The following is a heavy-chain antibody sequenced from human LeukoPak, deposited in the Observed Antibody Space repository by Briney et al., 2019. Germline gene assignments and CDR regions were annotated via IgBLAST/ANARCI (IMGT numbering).Heavy chain of an antibody. CDR1: GYTFTDYY. D-gene: IGHD2-2*01. V-gene: IGHV1-2*02. J-gene: IGHJ4*02. CDR3: ARANFLYCSSTCLFDY. CDR2: INPNDGDT. Sequence: ASVKVSCKASGYTFTDYYMHWVRQAPGQGFEWMGWINPNDGDTNYAQKFQGRVTMTRDTSISTAHMEVSRLRSDYTAVYYCARANFLYCSSTCLFDYWGQGTLVTVSS.